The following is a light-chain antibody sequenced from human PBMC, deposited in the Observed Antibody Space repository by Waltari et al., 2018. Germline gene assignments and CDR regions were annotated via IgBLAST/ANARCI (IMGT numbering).Light chain of an antibody. CDR2: EVY. Sequence: QSALTQPASVSGSPGQSIPIPCPGTSSPVGGSAFVTWYQHLPGKAPKLIIYEVYNRPSGVSHRFSGSKSGNTASLTISGLQADDESDYYCSSYGIPNPHVFGTGTKVTVL. CDR1: SSPVGGSAF. V-gene: IGLV2-14*01. CDR3: SSYGIPNPHV. J-gene: IGLJ1*01.